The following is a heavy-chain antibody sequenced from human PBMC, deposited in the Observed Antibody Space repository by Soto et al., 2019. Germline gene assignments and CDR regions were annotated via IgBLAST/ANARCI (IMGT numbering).Heavy chain of an antibody. V-gene: IGHV3-23*01. Sequence: EVQLLESGGGLVQPGGSLRLSFAASGFTFSSYAMSWVRQAPGKGLEWVSAISGSGGSTYYADSVKGRFTISRDNSKNTLYLQMNRLRAEDTAVYYCAKGGPYYYDSSGYYDYWGQGTLVNVSS. CDR2: ISGSGGST. D-gene: IGHD3-22*01. CDR1: GFTFSSYA. J-gene: IGHJ4*02. CDR3: AKGGPYYYDSSGYYDY.